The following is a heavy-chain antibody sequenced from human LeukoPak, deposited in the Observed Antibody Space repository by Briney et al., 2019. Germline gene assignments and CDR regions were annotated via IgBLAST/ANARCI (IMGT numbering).Heavy chain of an antibody. CDR1: GGTFSSYD. J-gene: IGHJ4*02. CDR3: AKAHTSSFNWEALDY. V-gene: IGHV1-8*03. Sequence: GASVKVSCKASGGTFSSYDINWVRQATGQGLEWMGWMNPNSGNTGYAQKFQGRVTITRNTSISTAYMELSSLRSEDTAVYYCAKAHTSSFNWEALDYWGQGTLVTVSS. CDR2: MNPNSGNT. D-gene: IGHD6-6*01.